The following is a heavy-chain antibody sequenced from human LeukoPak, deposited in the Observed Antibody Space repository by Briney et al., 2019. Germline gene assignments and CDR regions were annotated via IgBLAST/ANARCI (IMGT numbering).Heavy chain of an antibody. CDR3: AASLVGATPYYFDY. J-gene: IGHJ4*02. V-gene: IGHV1-58*02. CDR2: IVVGSGNT. D-gene: IGHD1-26*01. Sequence: ASVKVSCKASGFTFTSSAMQWVRQARGQRLEWIGWIVVGSGNTNYAQKFQERVTITRDMSTSTAYMELSSMRSEDTAVYYCAASLVGATPYYFDYWGQGTLVTVSS. CDR1: GFTFTSSA.